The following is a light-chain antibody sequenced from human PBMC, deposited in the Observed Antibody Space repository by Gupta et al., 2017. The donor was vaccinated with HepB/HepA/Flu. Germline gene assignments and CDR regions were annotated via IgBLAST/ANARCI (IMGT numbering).Light chain of an antibody. V-gene: IGKV3-20*01. CDR3: QQYGSSPRT. CDR1: QSVSSNY. Sequence: EIVLTQSPDTLSLSPGERATLSCRASQSVSSNYLAWYQQKPGQAPRLLTNVASSRATGIPDRFSGSGSGTDFTLTISRLEPEDFAVYYCQQYGSSPRTFGQGTKVEIK. CDR2: VAS. J-gene: IGKJ1*01.